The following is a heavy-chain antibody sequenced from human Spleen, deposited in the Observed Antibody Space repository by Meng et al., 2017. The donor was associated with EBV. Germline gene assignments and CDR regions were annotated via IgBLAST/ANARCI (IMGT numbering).Heavy chain of an antibody. CDR2: INHGGST. D-gene: IGHD3-10*01. CDR3: ARDGGYASGTYYPIDP. Sequence: QGQLPESGPGLVKPSGTLSLTCAVYGGSFSDHYWTWIRQPPGKGLEWIGEINHGGSTNCNPSLKSRATISVDTSKNQFSLKLSSVTAADTAVYYCARDGGYASGTYYPIDPWGQGTLVTVSS. V-gene: IGHV4-34*01. J-gene: IGHJ5*02. CDR1: GGSFSDHY.